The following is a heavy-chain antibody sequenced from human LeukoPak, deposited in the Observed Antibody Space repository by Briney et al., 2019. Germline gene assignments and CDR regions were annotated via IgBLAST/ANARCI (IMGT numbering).Heavy chain of an antibody. CDR2: ISNSVGST. D-gene: IGHD1-26*01. V-gene: IGHV3-23*01. CDR1: GFTFSSYA. Sequence: GGSLRLSCAASGFTFSSYAMSCVREARGKGLEWVSGISNSVGSTYYADSVKGRFTISRDNSKNTIYLLMNSLRAEDTAVYYCAPGATVGWGQGTLVTVSS. J-gene: IGHJ4*02. CDR3: APGATVG.